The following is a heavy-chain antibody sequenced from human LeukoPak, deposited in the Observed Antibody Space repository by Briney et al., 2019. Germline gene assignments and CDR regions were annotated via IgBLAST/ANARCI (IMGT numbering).Heavy chain of an antibody. V-gene: IGHV4-39*01. CDR3: ARQGQYYGSGSQFDY. CDR2: IYYSGST. J-gene: IGHJ4*02. CDR1: GGSISSSSYY. Sequence: WETLSLTCTVSGGSISSSSYYWGWIRQPPGKGLEWIGSIYYSGSTYYNPSLKSRVTISVDTSKNQFSLKLSSVTAADTAVYYCARQGQYYGSGSQFDYWGQGTLVAVCS. D-gene: IGHD3-10*01.